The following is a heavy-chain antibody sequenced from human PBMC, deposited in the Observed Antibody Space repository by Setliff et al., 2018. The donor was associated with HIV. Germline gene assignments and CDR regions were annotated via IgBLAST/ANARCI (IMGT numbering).Heavy chain of an antibody. D-gene: IGHD3-22*01. CDR1: GASISSYY. CDR2: IYYSGST. CDR3: ARSRRYHDSSGYYPGAFDI. V-gene: IGHV4-59*08. Sequence: LSLTCTVSGASISSYYWSWIRQPPGKGLEWIGYIYYSGSTNYNPSLKSRVTISVDTSKNQFSLKLSSVTAADTAVYYCARSRRYHDSSGYYPGAFDIWGQGTVVTVS. J-gene: IGHJ3*02.